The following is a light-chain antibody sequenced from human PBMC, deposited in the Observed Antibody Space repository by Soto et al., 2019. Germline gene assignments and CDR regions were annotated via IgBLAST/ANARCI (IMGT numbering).Light chain of an antibody. Sequence: DIQMTQDPSSLPASVGDRVTITCRASQGSSNYVAWYQQKPGKVPKLLIYAASNLQSGVPSRVRGSGSGTEFTLTISSLQAEDYAPYYCQRYNSAPTYTFGQGAKVASK. CDR2: AAS. V-gene: IGKV1-27*01. CDR3: QRYNSAPTYT. CDR1: QGSSNY. J-gene: IGKJ2*01.